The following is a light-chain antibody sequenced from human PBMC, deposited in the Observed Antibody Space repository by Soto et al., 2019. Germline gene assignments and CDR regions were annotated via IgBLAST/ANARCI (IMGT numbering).Light chain of an antibody. V-gene: IGKV1-5*01. Sequence: DIQMTQSPSSVSASVGDRVTVTCRASQGISSWLAWYQQKPGKAPKLLIYDASSLESGVPSRFSGSGSGTDFTLTISSLEPEDFAVYYCQQYNNWPPTFGQGTKVDIK. CDR3: QQYNNWPPT. CDR2: DAS. J-gene: IGKJ1*01. CDR1: QGISSW.